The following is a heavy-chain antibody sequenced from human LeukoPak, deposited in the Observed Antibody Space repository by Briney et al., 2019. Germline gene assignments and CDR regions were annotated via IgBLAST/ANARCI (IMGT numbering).Heavy chain of an antibody. CDR1: GGTFSSYA. D-gene: IGHD3-22*01. V-gene: IGHV1-69*13. CDR3: ARAPTTYYYDSSGYFVY. J-gene: IGHJ4*02. CDR2: IIPIFGTA. Sequence: SVRVSCKASGGTFSSYAISWVRQAPGQGLEWMGGIIPIFGTANYAQKFQGRVTITADESTSTAYMELSSLRSEDTAVYYCARAPTTYYYDSSGYFVYWGQGTLVTVSS.